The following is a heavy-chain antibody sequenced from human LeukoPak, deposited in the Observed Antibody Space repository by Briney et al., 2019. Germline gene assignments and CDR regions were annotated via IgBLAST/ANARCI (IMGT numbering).Heavy chain of an antibody. J-gene: IGHJ4*02. CDR1: GFTFSSYE. V-gene: IGHV3-48*03. CDR2: ISSSGSTI. CDR3: ARDLVGARADY. D-gene: IGHD1-26*01. Sequence: GGSLRLSCVASGFTFSSYEMNWVRQAPGKGLEWVSYISSSGSTIYYADSVKGRFTISRDNAKNSLYLQMNSLRAEDTAVYYCARDLVGARADYWGQGTLVTVSS.